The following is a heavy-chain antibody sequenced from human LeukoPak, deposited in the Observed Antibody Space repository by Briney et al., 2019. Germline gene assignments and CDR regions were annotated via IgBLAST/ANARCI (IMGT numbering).Heavy chain of an antibody. D-gene: IGHD5-24*01. J-gene: IGHJ4*02. CDR3: AREDHMATTDY. Sequence: GGSLRLSCAASGFTFSSYSMNWVRQAPGKGLEWVSSTSSTSTYIYYADSVKGRFTISRDNAKNSLYLQMNSLRVEDTAVYYCAREDHMATTDYWGQGTLVTVSS. CDR2: TSSTSTYI. V-gene: IGHV3-21*01. CDR1: GFTFSSYS.